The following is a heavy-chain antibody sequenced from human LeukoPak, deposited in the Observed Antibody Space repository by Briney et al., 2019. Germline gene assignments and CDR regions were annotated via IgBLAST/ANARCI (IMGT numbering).Heavy chain of an antibody. Sequence: SETLSLTCTVSGGSISSYYWSWIRQPPGKGLEWIGYIYSSGSTNYNPSLKCRVTISVDTSKNQFSLKVSSVTAADTAVYYCARSQVVYASSGYFDYWGQGTLVTVSS. CDR3: ARSQVVYASSGYFDY. CDR1: GGSISSYY. CDR2: IYSSGST. D-gene: IGHD2-8*02. J-gene: IGHJ4*02. V-gene: IGHV4-59*13.